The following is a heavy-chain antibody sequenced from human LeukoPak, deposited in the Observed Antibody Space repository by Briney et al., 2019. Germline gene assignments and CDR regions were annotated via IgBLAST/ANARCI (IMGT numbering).Heavy chain of an antibody. CDR1: GGTFSSYA. D-gene: IGHD4-11*01. V-gene: IGHV1-69*01. CDR3: AGGRTTVTPYYCYMDV. CDR2: IIPIFGTA. Sequence: SVKVSCKASGGTFSSYAISWVRQAPGQGLEWMGGIIPIFGTANYAQKFQGRVTITADESTSTAYMELSSLRSEDTAVYYCAGGRTTVTPYYCYMDVWGKGTTVTVSS. J-gene: IGHJ6*03.